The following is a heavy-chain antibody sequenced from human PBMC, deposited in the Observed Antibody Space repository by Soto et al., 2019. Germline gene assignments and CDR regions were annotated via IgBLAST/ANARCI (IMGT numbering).Heavy chain of an antibody. CDR2: FDLEDGET. CDR1: GYTLSELS. CDR3: ARSRAARGSGSYYNP. Sequence: ASVKVSCKVSGYTLSELSMHWVRQAPGEGLEWIGGFDLEDGETTYAQKFQGRVTMTEDTSTDTAYMELSSLRSEDTAVYYCARSRAARGSGSYYNPWGQGTLVTVSS. J-gene: IGHJ4*02. D-gene: IGHD3-10*01. V-gene: IGHV1-24*01.